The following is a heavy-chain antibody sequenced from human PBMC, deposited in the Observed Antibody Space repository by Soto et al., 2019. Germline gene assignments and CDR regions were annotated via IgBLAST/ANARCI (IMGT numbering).Heavy chain of an antibody. CDR2: ISGGGGST. V-gene: IGHV3-23*01. Sequence: RGSLTLSCAASVFTFSSYAMIWVLQAPGKGLEWVSAISGGGGSTYYADSVKGRFTISRDNSRSTLYRQMNSVGAEETAVYYCAKPPGPYGVRGQGTSVTVSS. D-gene: IGHD4-17*01. CDR1: VFTFSSYA. CDR3: AKPPGPYGV. J-gene: IGHJ6*02.